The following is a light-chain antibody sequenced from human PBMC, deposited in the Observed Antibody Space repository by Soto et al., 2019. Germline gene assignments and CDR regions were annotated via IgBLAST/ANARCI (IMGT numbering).Light chain of an antibody. CDR3: QLYNSYLWR. Sequence: DIQMTQSPSDLSASVGDRVTITCRASQSISSWLAWYQQKPGKAPKLLIYKASNLVSGVPSRFSGTGSGTEFTLTISSLQPDDFAIYYCQLYNSYLWRFGQGTKVDIK. CDR2: KAS. J-gene: IGKJ1*01. CDR1: QSISSW. V-gene: IGKV1-5*03.